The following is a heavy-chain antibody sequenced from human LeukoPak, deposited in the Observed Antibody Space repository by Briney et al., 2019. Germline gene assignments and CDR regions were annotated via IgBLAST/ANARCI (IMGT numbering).Heavy chain of an antibody. CDR3: AKDMGRYCSNTSCYHVHPVDY. CDR2: ITGDGGST. J-gene: IGHJ4*02. V-gene: IGHV3-43*02. D-gene: IGHD2-2*01. CDR1: GFTLDVYA. Sequence: PGGSLRLSCAASGFTLDVYAMHWVRHAPGRGLECVSLITGDGGSTYYADSVKGRFTISRDNSKNSLYLQMNSLRTEDTALYFCAKDMGRYCSNTSCYHVHPVDYWGQGTLVTVSS.